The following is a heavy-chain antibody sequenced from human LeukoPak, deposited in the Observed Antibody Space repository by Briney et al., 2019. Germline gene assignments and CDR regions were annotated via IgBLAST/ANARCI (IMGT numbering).Heavy chain of an antibody. V-gene: IGHV3-7*03. CDR3: ATTGYSSSWYQVYYYYGMDV. Sequence: GGSLRLSCAASGFTFSSCWMSWVRQAPGKGLEWVANIKQDGSEKYYVDSVKGRFTISRGNAKNSLYLQMNSLRAEDTAVYYCATTGYSSSWYQVYYYYGMDVWGQGTTVTVSS. CDR2: IKQDGSEK. D-gene: IGHD6-13*01. CDR1: GFTFSSCW. J-gene: IGHJ6*02.